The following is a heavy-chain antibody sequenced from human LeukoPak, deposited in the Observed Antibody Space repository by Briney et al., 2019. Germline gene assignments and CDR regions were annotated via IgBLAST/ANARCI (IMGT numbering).Heavy chain of an antibody. Sequence: SETLSLTCTVSGASISGSSHYFWGWIRQTPGKGLEWIGSIYYSGSTNYNPSLKSRVTISVDTSKNQFSLKLSSVTAADTAVYYCARVGVVVVARQASLSFDYWGQGTLVTVSS. V-gene: IGHV4-39*07. J-gene: IGHJ4*02. CDR2: IYYSGST. CDR3: ARVGVVVVARQASLSFDY. D-gene: IGHD2-15*01. CDR1: GASISGSSHYF.